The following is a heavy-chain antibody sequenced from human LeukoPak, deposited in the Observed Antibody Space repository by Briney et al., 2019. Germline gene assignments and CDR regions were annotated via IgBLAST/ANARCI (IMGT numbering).Heavy chain of an antibody. V-gene: IGHV4-59*01. D-gene: IGHD3-3*01. J-gene: IGHJ3*02. Sequence: SETLSLTCTVSGGSISSYYWSWIRQPPGKGLEWIGYIYYSGSTNYNPSLKSRVTISVDTSKNQFSLKLSSVTAADTAVYYCARGHPYYDFWSGYYQDAFDIWGQGTVVTVSS. CDR1: GGSISSYY. CDR2: IYYSGST. CDR3: ARGHPYYDFWSGYYQDAFDI.